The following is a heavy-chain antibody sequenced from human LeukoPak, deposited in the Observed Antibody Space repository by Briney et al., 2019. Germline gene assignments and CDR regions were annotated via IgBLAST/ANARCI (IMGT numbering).Heavy chain of an antibody. CDR2: IYYSGST. CDR1: GYSISSSNW. D-gene: IGHD6-13*01. J-gene: IGHJ4*02. V-gene: IGHV4-28*01. Sequence: SETLSLTCAVSGYSISSSNWWGWIRQPPGKGLEWIGYIYYSGSTYYNPSLKSRVTMSVDTSKNQFSLKLSSVTAVDAAVYYCARNKGSSWIDYWGQGTLVTVSS. CDR3: ARNKGSSWIDY.